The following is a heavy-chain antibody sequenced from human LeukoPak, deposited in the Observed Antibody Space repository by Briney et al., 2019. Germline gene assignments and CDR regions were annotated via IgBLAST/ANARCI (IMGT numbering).Heavy chain of an antibody. J-gene: IGHJ6*03. D-gene: IGHD1-26*01. CDR1: GFTFSSYG. CDR2: IWYGGSNK. Sequence: PGRSLRLSCAASGFTFSSYGMHWVRQAPGKGLEWVAVIWYGGSNKYYADSVKGRFTISRDNSKNTLYLQMNSLRAEDTAVYYCAKDDSGLAGGKHYYYYYMDVWGKGTTVTVSS. V-gene: IGHV3-30*18. CDR3: AKDDSGLAGGKHYYYYYMDV.